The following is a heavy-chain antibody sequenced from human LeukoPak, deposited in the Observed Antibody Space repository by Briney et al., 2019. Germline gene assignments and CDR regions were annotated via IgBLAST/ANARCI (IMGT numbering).Heavy chain of an antibody. J-gene: IGHJ5*02. D-gene: IGHD3-22*01. Sequence: PGRSLRLSCAASGFTFSTYAMHWVRQAPGKGLEWVSSISSSSSYIYYADSVKGRFTISRDNAKNSLYLQMNSLRAEDTAVYYCARDRKKNYYDSSGYYWFDPWGQGTLVTVSS. CDR3: ARDRKKNYYDSSGYYWFDP. V-gene: IGHV3-21*01. CDR1: GFTFSTYA. CDR2: ISSSSSYI.